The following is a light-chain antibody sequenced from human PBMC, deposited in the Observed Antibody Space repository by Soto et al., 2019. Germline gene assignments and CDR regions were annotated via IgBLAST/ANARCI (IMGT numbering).Light chain of an antibody. Sequence: DIQMTQSPSTLSASVGYRVTITCRASQSISSWLAWYQQKPGKAPKVLIYDASSLESGVPSRFSGSGSGTEFSLTISSLQPDDFVTYYCQQTYSTLITFGQGTQLEIK. V-gene: IGKV1-5*01. CDR3: QQTYSTLIT. CDR1: QSISSW. J-gene: IGKJ5*01. CDR2: DAS.